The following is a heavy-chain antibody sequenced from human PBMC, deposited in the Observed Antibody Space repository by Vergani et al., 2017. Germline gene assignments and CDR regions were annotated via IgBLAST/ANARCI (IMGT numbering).Heavy chain of an antibody. V-gene: IGHV3-30-3*01. CDR3: VRDRGLCAGGRCYTEAWDY. CDR2: ISFDGTNE. J-gene: IGHJ4*02. CDR1: GFALNRHA. Sequence: QVQLVESGGGVVQPGTSLRLSCVVSGFALNRHAMYWVRQAPGKGLEWVVDISFDGTNEYYPDLVKGRFTISRDIAKNTLYLQVRSLRLEDTGVYHCVRDRGLCAGGRCYTEAWDYWGQGTPVTVSS. D-gene: IGHD2-2*02.